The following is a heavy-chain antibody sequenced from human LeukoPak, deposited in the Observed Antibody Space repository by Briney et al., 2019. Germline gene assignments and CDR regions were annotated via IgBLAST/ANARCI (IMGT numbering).Heavy chain of an antibody. CDR3: PRIGRIVVVPAVVDAFDI. CDR2: MNPNSANT. Sequence: ASVTVSCKASGYTFTSYDINWVRQATRQGIEWMGWMNPNSANTGYAQTFQGRVNMTRNTSISTAYMELSSLRSEDTAVYYCPRIGRIVVVPAVVDAFDIWGQGTMVAVSS. J-gene: IGHJ3*02. D-gene: IGHD2-2*01. V-gene: IGHV1-8*01. CDR1: GYTFTSYD.